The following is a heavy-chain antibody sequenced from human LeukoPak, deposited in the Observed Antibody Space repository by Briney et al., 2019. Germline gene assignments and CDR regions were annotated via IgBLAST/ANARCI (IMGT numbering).Heavy chain of an antibody. D-gene: IGHD2-2*01. CDR2: MNPNSGNT. CDR3: ARKSRCSSTSCPSGMDV. V-gene: IGHV1-8*01. J-gene: IGHJ6*02. Sequence: GASVKVSCTVSGYTLTELSMHWVRQATGQGLEWMGWMNPNSGNTGHAQKFQGRVTMTRNTSISTAYMELSSLRSEDTAVYYCARKSRCSSTSCPSGMDVWGQGTTVTVSS. CDR1: GYTLTELS.